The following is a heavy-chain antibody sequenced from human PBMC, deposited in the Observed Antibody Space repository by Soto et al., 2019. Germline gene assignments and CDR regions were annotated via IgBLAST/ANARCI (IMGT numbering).Heavy chain of an antibody. D-gene: IGHD3-9*01. CDR1: GYTFTSYD. J-gene: IGHJ6*02. V-gene: IGHV1-8*01. Sequence: ASVKVSCKASGYTFTSYDINWVRQATGQGLEWMGWMNPNSGNTGYTQKFQGRVTMTRNTSISTAYMELSSLRSEDTAVYYCARGYAATLRYFDWLTGVYYYDGMDVWGQGTTVTVSS. CDR3: ARGYAATLRYFDWLTGVYYYDGMDV. CDR2: MNPNSGNT.